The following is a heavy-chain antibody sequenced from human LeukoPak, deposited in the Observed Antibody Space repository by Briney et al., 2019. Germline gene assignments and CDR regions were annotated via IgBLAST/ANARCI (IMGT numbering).Heavy chain of an antibody. V-gene: IGHV3-66*02. CDR3: AREYYDSSGYLPYFDY. CDR2: IYSGGSK. D-gene: IGHD3-22*01. J-gene: IGHJ4*02. Sequence: QPGGSLRLSCGASGFTVSSNYMSWVRQAPGKGLEWVSVIYSGGSKYYADSVKGRFTISRDNSKNTLYLQMNSLRAEDTAVYYCAREYYDSSGYLPYFDYWGQGTLVTVSS. CDR1: GFTVSSNY.